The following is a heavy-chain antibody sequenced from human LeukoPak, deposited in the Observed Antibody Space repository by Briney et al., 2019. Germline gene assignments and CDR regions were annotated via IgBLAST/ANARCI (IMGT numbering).Heavy chain of an antibody. CDR1: GFTFSSYW. Sequence: GGSLRLSCAASGFTFSSYWMHWVRQAPGKGPVWVSRINTDESDTSSADSVKGRFTISRDNAKSTLYLQMNSLRAEDTAVYYCAKDRGSGYSYGLFYSWGQGTLVTVSS. CDR2: INTDESDT. CDR3: AKDRGSGYSYGLFYS. D-gene: IGHD5-18*01. J-gene: IGHJ5*02. V-gene: IGHV3-74*03.